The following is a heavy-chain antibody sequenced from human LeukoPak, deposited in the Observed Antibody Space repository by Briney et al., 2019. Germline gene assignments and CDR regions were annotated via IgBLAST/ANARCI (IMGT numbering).Heavy chain of an antibody. J-gene: IGHJ6*03. V-gene: IGHV4-59*08. CDR2: IYYSGST. CDR3: ASVGYYDSSGKYYMDV. CDR1: GGSISSYY. Sequence: KPSETLSLTCTVSGGSISSYYWSWIRQPPGKGLEWIGYIYYSGSTNYNPSLKSRVTISVDTSKNQFSLKLSSVTAADTAVYYCASVGYYDSSGKYYMDVWGKGATVTISS. D-gene: IGHD3-22*01.